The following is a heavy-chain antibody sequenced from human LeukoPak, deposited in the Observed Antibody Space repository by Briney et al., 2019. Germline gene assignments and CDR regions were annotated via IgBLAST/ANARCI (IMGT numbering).Heavy chain of an antibody. CDR1: GFTFSSYA. D-gene: IGHD1-1*01. V-gene: IGHV3-23*01. Sequence: GGSLRLSCAASGFTFSSYAMSWVRQAPGKGLEWVSAISGSGGSTYYADSVEGRFTISRDNSKNTLYLQMNSLRAEDTAVYYCAKQTRPQLERRLGFDYWGQGTLVTVSS. CDR2: ISGSGGST. CDR3: AKQTRPQLERRLGFDY. J-gene: IGHJ4*02.